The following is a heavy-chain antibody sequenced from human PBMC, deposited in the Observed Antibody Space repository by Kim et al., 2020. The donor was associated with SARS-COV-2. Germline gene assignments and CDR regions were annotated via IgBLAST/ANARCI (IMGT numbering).Heavy chain of an antibody. V-gene: IGHV3-23*01. D-gene: IGHD3-10*01. Sequence: YYADSVKCRFAISRDKSKNTLHLEMNSLRVEDTALYYCAKDFGEGRVFFDSWGQGALVTVSS. CDR3: AKDFGEGRVFFDS. J-gene: IGHJ4*02.